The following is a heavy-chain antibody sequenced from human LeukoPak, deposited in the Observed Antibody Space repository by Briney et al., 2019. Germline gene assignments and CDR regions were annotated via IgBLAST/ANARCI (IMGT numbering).Heavy chain of an antibody. J-gene: IGHJ4*02. Sequence: LTGGSLRLSCAASGFTFSNFAMTWVRQAPGKGLEWVSGLYGGGDVTYYADSVKGRFTISRDDAKNTLYLQMNSLRAEDTAVYYCAKARGPAATHPEYWGQGTLVTVSS. CDR3: AKARGPAATHPEY. D-gene: IGHD6-25*01. CDR1: GFTFSNFA. V-gene: IGHV3-23*01. CDR2: LYGGGDVT.